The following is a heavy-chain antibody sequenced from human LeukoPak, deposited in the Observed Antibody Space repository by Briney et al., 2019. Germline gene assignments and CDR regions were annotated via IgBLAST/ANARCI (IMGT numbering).Heavy chain of an antibody. J-gene: IGHJ4*02. D-gene: IGHD3-22*01. CDR3: ARDYDSSGYYRRVPPHIPHIDDY. CDR2: INPNSGGT. Sequence: GAPVKVSCKASGYTFTGYYMHWVRQAPGQGLEWMGRINPNSGGTNYAQKFQGRVTMTRDTSISTAYMELSRLRSDDTAVYYCARDYDSSGYYRRVPPHIPHIDDYWGQGTLVTVSS. CDR1: GYTFTGYY. V-gene: IGHV1-2*06.